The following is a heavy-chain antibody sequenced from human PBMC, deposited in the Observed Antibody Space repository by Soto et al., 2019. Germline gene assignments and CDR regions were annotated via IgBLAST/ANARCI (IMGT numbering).Heavy chain of an antibody. V-gene: IGHV4-59*01. D-gene: IGHD2-21*01. CDR3: ARDKIPGLLDY. Sequence: SETLSLTCTVSGVSISTYYWSWVRQPPGKGLEWSGYIYYSRSTNYNPSLTRRVTISVDTSKHQFSLTLSSVTAAATAVYYCARDKIPGLLDYWGQGTLVTVSS. CDR1: GVSISTYY. J-gene: IGHJ4*02. CDR2: IYYSRST.